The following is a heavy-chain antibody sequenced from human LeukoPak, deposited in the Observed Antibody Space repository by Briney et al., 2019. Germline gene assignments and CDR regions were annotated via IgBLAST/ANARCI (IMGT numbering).Heavy chain of an antibody. CDR3: ARAEYDSGWFDY. Sequence: PSQTLSLTCTVSGGSISSGDYYWSWIRQHPGKGLEWIGYIYYSGSTYYTPSLKSRVTMSVDTSKKQFSLKLSSVTAADTAMYYCARAEYDSGWFDYWGQGTLVTVSS. V-gene: IGHV4-31*03. CDR1: GGSISSGDYY. D-gene: IGHD6-19*01. J-gene: IGHJ4*02. CDR2: IYYSGST.